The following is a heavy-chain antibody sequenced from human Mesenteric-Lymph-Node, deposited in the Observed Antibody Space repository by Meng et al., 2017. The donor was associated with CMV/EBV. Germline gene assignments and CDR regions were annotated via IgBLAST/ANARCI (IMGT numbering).Heavy chain of an antibody. CDR3: AGELRGVLDY. V-gene: IGHV3-74*01. CDR1: GFTFSSYW. Sequence: GESLKISCEASGFTFSSYWMHWVRQAPGKGLVWVSRINSDGSSTSYADSVKGRFTISRDNAKNTLYLQMNSLRAEDTAVYYCAGELRGVLDYWGQGTLVTVSS. CDR2: INSDGSST. J-gene: IGHJ4*02. D-gene: IGHD2-15*01.